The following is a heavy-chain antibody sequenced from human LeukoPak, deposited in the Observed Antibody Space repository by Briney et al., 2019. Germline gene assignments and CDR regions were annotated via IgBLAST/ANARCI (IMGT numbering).Heavy chain of an antibody. CDR2: IGAGGDST. J-gene: IGHJ6*02. CDR3: AKVSYGSGSYYYYYGMDV. Sequence: GGSLRLSCAASGFTFSTYAMTWVRQAPGKGLEWVSFIGAGGDSTYYAGSVKGRFTISRDNSENTLYLQMNSLRAEDTAVYYCAKVSYGSGSYYYYYGMDVWGQGTTVTVSS. D-gene: IGHD3-10*01. CDR1: GFTFSTYA. V-gene: IGHV3-23*01.